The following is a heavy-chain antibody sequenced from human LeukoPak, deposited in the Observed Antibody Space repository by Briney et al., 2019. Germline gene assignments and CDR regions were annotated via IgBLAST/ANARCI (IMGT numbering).Heavy chain of an antibody. J-gene: IGHJ4*02. CDR2: IKQDGSET. CDR3: ARSGGRGSGWAY. D-gene: IGHD6-25*01. CDR1: GFTFSSYW. Sequence: GGSLRFSCAASGFTFSSYWMNWVRQAPGKGLAWVANIKQDGSETYYVDSVKGRFNISRDNAKNSLFLQMNSLRGEDTAVYYCARSGGRGSGWAYWGQGILVTVSS. V-gene: IGHV3-7*01.